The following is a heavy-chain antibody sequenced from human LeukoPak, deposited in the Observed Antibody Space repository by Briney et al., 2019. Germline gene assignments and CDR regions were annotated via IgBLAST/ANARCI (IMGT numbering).Heavy chain of an antibody. CDR2: IYNSGST. Sequence: PSETLSLTCNVSGDSISRSRHFWAWIRQSPGRGLEWIGYIYNSGSTYYNPSLKSRVTISVDTSKNQFSLRLSSVTAADTAVYYCARWGTYASTSNWFDPWGQGTLVTVSS. CDR3: ARWGTYASTSNWFDP. D-gene: IGHD2-2*01. J-gene: IGHJ5*02. V-gene: IGHV4-39*07. CDR1: GDSISRSRHF.